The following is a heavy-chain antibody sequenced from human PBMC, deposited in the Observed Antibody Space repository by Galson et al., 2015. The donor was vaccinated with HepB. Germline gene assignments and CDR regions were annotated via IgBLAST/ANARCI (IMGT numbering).Heavy chain of an antibody. CDR2: TYYWSKWYN. V-gene: IGHV6-1*01. CDR1: GDSVSSNSAA. J-gene: IGHJ3*02. D-gene: IGHD6-13*01. CDR3: ARAIAGLDAFDI. Sequence: CAISGDSVSSNSAAWNWIRQSLSRGLEWLGRTYYWSKWYNDYAVSVKSRITINPDTSKNQFSLQLNSVTPEDTAVYYCARAIAGLDAFDIWGQGTMVTVSS.